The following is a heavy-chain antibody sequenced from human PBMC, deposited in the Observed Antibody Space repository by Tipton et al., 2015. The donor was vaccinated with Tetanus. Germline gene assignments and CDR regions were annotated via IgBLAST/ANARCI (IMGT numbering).Heavy chain of an antibody. D-gene: IGHD2/OR15-2a*01. Sequence: TLSLTCTVSGGSVRSGDYSWNWIRQPPGKGLEWLACVSYSGGTNSNYSLKSRITISQDTSKNQFSLRLTSVTATDTAVYYCSRANSEFPKKGPFDSWGQGSLVIVSS. CDR1: GGSVRSGDYS. CDR2: VSYSGGT. CDR3: SRANSEFPKKGPFDS. J-gene: IGHJ4*02. V-gene: IGHV4-61*08.